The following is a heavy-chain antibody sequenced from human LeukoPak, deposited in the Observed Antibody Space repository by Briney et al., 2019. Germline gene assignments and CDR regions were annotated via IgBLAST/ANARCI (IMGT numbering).Heavy chain of an antibody. D-gene: IGHD1-20*01. J-gene: IGHJ6*02. CDR1: GFTVSSNY. CDR2: IYSGGST. V-gene: IGHV3-53*04. CDR3: ASPGITGTTGYYYYGMDV. Sequence: SGGSLRLSCAASGFTVSSNYMSWVRQAPGKGLEWVSVIYSGGSTYYADSVKGRFTISRHNSKNTLYLQMNSLRAEDTAVYYCASPGITGTTGYYYYGMDVWGQGTTVTVSS.